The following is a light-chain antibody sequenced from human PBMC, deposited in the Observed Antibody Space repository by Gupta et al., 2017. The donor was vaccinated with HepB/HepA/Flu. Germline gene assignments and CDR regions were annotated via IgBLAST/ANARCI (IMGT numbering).Light chain of an antibody. CDR2: SNN. J-gene: IGLJ3*02. CDR3: AAWDDSLNGWV. V-gene: IGLV1-44*01. Sequence: QSLLTQPPSASATPRQRVTSSGSGSSSNSGSNTVNWYQQLPGTAPKLLIYSNNQRPSGVPDRFSGSKAGTAASLAISGLQSEDEADYYCAAWDDSLNGWVFGGGTKLTVL. CDR1: SSNSGSNT.